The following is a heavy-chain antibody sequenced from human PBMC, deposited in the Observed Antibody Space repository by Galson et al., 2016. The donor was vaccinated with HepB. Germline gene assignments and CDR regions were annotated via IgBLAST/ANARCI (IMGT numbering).Heavy chain of an antibody. D-gene: IGHD3-16*01. V-gene: IGHV3-23*01. J-gene: IGHJ2*01. CDR2: IRGSGGST. CDR3: AKDHVGEYWYFDL. Sequence: SLRLSCAASEFTFSNFAMSWVRQAPGKGLEWVSTIRGSGGSTYYADSVKGRFTISRDNSKNTLYLHMNSLRAEDTAVYYCAKDHVGEYWYFDLWGRGTLVTVAS. CDR1: EFTFSNFA.